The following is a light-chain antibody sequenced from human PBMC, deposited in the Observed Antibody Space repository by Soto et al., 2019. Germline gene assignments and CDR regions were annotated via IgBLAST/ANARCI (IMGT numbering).Light chain of an antibody. CDR3: CSYAGSSSYV. J-gene: IGLJ1*01. Sequence: QSVLTQPRSVSGSPGQSVTICCTGTSSDVGGYNYVSWYQQHPGKAPKLMIYDVSKRPSGVPDRFSGSKSGNTASLTISGLQAEDEADYYCCSYAGSSSYVFGTGTKLTVL. CDR2: DVS. CDR1: SSDVGGYNY. V-gene: IGLV2-11*01.